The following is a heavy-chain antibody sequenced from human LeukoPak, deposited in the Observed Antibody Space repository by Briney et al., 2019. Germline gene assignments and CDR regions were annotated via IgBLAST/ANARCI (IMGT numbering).Heavy chain of an antibody. V-gene: IGHV1-18*01. CDR1: GYTFTSYG. J-gene: IGHJ6*03. Sequence: GASVKVSCKASGYTFTSYGISWVRQAPGQGLEWMGWISAYNGNTNYAQKLQGRVTMTTDTSTSTAYMELRSLRSDDTAVYYCARSPQPSWRQQLVLNYYYYMDVWGKGTTVTVSS. D-gene: IGHD6-13*01. CDR2: ISAYNGNT. CDR3: ARSPQPSWRQQLVLNYYYYMDV.